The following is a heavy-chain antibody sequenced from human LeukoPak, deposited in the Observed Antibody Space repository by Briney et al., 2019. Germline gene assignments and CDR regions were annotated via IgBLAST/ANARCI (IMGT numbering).Heavy chain of an antibody. J-gene: IGHJ3*02. CDR2: ISAYNGNT. Sequence: ASVKVSCKASGYTFTSYGISWVRQAPGQGLEWMGWISAYNGNTNYAQKLQGRVTMTTDTSTSTAYMELRSPRSDDTAVYYCARENSGSYGGAFDIWGQGTMVTVSS. CDR3: ARENSGSYGGAFDI. D-gene: IGHD1-26*01. CDR1: GYTFTSYG. V-gene: IGHV1-18*01.